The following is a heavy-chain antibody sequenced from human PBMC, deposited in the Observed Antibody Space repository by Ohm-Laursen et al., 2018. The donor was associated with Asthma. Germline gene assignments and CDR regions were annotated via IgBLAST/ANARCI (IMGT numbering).Heavy chain of an antibody. D-gene: IGHD6-13*01. CDR1: GFTFSSYG. J-gene: IGHJ4*02. CDR3: AREYASSWYPCFDY. Sequence: GSLRLSCAASGFTFSSYGMHWVRQAPGKGLVWVSRVEPDGSSTTYADSVKGRFTTSRDNSKNTLYLQMNSLRPEDTAVYYCAREYASSWYPCFDYWGQGTLVTVSS. V-gene: IGHV3-74*01. CDR2: VEPDGSST.